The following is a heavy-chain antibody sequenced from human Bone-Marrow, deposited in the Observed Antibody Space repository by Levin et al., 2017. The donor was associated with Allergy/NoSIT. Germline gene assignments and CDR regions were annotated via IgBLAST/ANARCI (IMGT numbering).Heavy chain of an antibody. D-gene: IGHD1-1*01. Sequence: HSQTLSLTCVVSGDSIKNGNWWSWVRQTPGKGLEWIGEIYHGGDINYNPSLKSRVALSMDKSKNQFSLRLTSVTAADPAVYYCARDLLTKMSTGPCKVFDVWGLGTMVTVSS. J-gene: IGHJ3*01. CDR2: IYHGGDI. V-gene: IGHV4/OR15-8*02. CDR3: ARDLLTKMSTGPCKVFDV. CDR1: GDSIKNGNW.